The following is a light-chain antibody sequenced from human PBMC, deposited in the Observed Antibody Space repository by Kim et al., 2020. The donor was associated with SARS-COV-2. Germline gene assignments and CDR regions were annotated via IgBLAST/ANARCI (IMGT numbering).Light chain of an antibody. J-gene: IGLJ3*02. V-gene: IGLV1-44*01. CDR2: SDN. CDR1: SSNIGSNI. Sequence: GQRVTISCSGSSSNIGSNIVNWYQQVPGTAPKLLIYSDNQRPSGVPDRFSGSKAGSSASLAISGLQSEEEADYYCTAWDGSLQGWVFGGGTQLTVL. CDR3: TAWDGSLQGWV.